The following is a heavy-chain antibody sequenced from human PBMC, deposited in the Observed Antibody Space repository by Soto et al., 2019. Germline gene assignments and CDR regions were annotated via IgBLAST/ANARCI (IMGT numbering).Heavy chain of an antibody. J-gene: IGHJ4*02. CDR3: ARGVATWLFFDY. D-gene: IGHD2-8*01. CDR2: IYYSGST. V-gene: IGHV4-39*01. Sequence: SETLSLTCTVSGGSISSSSYYWGWIRQPPGKGLEWIGSIYYSGSTYYNPSLKSRVTISVDTSKNQFSLKLSSVTAADTAVYYCARGVATWLFFDYWGQGTLVTVSS. CDR1: GGSISSSSYY.